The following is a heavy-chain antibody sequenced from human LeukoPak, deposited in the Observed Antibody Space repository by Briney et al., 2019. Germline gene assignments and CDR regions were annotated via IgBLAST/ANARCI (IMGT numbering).Heavy chain of an antibody. CDR3: GKKAGDCGGGSCYSIDY. V-gene: IGHV1-69*05. CDR2: IIPIFGTA. D-gene: IGHD2-15*01. J-gene: IGHJ4*02. Sequence: SVKVSCKAFGGSFISEAISWVRQTPGQGLEWMGGIIPIFGTANYAQKFQGRVTITTDESTSTAYMEVSSLRSEDTAVYYCGKKAGDCGGGSCYSIDYWGQGTLVTVSS. CDR1: GGSFISEA.